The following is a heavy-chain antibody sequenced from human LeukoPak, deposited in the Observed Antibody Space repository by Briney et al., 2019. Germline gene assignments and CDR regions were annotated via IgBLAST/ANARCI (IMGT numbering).Heavy chain of an antibody. J-gene: IGHJ4*02. CDR3: ASRLGY. V-gene: IGHV4-4*07. CDR1: GGSISGKY. Sequence: PSETLSLTCTVSGGSISGKYWTWIRQPAGKGLEWIGRIYSSGSTNYNPSLKSRVTMSVDTSKNQFSLKLSSVTAADTAVYYCASRLGYWGQGTLVTVSS. CDR2: IYSSGST. D-gene: IGHD6-6*01.